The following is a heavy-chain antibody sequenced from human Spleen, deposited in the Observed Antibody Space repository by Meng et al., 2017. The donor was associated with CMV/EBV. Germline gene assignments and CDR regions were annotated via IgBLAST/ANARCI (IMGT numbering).Heavy chain of an antibody. V-gene: IGHV1-69*01. D-gene: IGHD2-2*01. J-gene: IGHJ5*02. CDR1: GCTFSSYA. CDR3: GLSTRGGFDP. Sequence: VQMGQAGAEVKKPGASVKVSCKASGCTFSSYAISWVRQAPGEGLEWMGGIIPIFGKANYAPKFQGRVTITADESTSTAYMELSSLRSEDTVVYYCGLSTRGGFDPWGQGTLVTVSS. CDR2: IIPIFGKA.